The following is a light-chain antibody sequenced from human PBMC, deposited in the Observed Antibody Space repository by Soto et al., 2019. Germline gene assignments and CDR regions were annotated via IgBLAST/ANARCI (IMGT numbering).Light chain of an antibody. CDR1: QSISSY. J-gene: IGKJ5*01. V-gene: IGKV1-39*01. Sequence: DIQMTQSPSSLSASVGDRVTITCRASQSISSYLNWYQQKPGKAPKLLIYAASSLQSGVPSRFSGSGSGTDFTLTISSLQPEDFATYYCQQRYSTPAITVGQGTRLEIK. CDR2: AAS. CDR3: QQRYSTPAIT.